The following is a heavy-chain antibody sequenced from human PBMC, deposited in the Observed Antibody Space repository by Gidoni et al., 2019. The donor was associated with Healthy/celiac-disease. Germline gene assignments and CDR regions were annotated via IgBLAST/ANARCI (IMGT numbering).Heavy chain of an antibody. J-gene: IGHJ3*02. CDR3: AKDQERSGINEGNAFDI. D-gene: IGHD1-26*01. V-gene: IGHV3-9*01. CDR1: GFTFDDYA. Sequence: EVQLVESGGGLVQPGRSLRLSCAASGFTFDDYAMHWVRQAPGKGLEWVSGISWNSGSIGYADSVKGRFTISRDNAKNSLYLQMNSLRAEDTALYYCAKDQERSGINEGNAFDIWGQGTMVTVSS. CDR2: ISWNSGSI.